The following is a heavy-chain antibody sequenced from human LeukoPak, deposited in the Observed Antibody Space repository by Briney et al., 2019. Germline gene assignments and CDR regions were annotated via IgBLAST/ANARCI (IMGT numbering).Heavy chain of an antibody. V-gene: IGHV4-39*07. CDR3: ATVGGYYYVCYYFDY. D-gene: IGHD3-22*01. CDR2: IYYSGST. J-gene: IGHJ4*02. Sequence: SETLSLTCTVSGGSISSSSQYWGWIRQPPGKGLEWIGSIYYSGSTYYNPSLKSRVTISLDTSKNQFSLKLSSVTAADTAVYYCATVGGYYYVCYYFDYWGQGTLVTVSS. CDR1: GGSISSSSQY.